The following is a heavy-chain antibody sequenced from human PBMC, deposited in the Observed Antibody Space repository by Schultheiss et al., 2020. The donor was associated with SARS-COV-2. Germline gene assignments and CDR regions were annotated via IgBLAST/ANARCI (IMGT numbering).Heavy chain of an antibody. V-gene: IGHV3-33*08. J-gene: IGHJ4*02. CDR3: ARTHYSGSYLFDY. CDR2: IWYDGSNK. D-gene: IGHD1-26*01. CDR1: GFTFSNAW. Sequence: GGSLRLSCEASGFTFSNAWMNWVRQAPGKGLEWVAVIWYDGSNKYYADSVKGRFTISRDTSSNTLYLQMNSLRAEDTAVYYCARTHYSGSYLFDYWGQGTLVTVSS.